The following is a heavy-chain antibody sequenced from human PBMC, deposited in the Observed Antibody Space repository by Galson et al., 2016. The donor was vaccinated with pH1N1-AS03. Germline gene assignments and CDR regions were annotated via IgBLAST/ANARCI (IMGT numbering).Heavy chain of an antibody. CDR3: ARGSDDYIWGGYSGDY. D-gene: IGHD3-16*01. J-gene: IGHJ4*02. V-gene: IGHV3-74*01. CDR2: INTDGSNT. CDR1: GFSIRTYW. Sequence: SLRLSCAGSGFSIRTYWVHWVRQVPGKGLVWVSRINTDGSNTDYADSVKDRFSISRDNAKNTLYLQMNSLGAEDTALYYCARGSDDYIWGGYSGDYWSQGILVTVSS.